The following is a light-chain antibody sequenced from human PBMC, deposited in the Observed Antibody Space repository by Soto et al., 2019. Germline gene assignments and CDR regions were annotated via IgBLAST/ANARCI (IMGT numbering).Light chain of an antibody. J-gene: IGKJ1*01. V-gene: IGKV1-39*01. CDR1: QSISSY. CDR2: AAS. CDR3: QQSYSTPQT. Sequence: DIQMTQSPSSLSASVGDRVTITCRASQSISSYLNWYQQKPGKAPKLLVYAASSLQSGVPPTFSGRGSGTDFTLTISSLQPEDFATYDCQQSYSTPQTFGQGTKVDIK.